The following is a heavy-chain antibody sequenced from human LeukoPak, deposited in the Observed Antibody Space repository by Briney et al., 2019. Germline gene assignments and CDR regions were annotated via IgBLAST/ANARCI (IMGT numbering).Heavy chain of an antibody. D-gene: IGHD1-26*01. V-gene: IGHV4-34*01. CDR3: ARGGLRILGPTRWFDP. Sequence: SETLSLTCTVSGGSISSYYWSWIRQPPGKGLEWIGEINHSGNTSYNPPLKSRVTISVDTSKNQFSLKVSSVTAADSAVYYCARGGLRILGPTRWFDPWGQGTQVTVSS. CDR2: INHSGNT. J-gene: IGHJ5*02. CDR1: GGSISSYY.